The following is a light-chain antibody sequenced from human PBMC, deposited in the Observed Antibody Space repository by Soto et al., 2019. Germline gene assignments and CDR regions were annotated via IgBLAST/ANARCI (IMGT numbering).Light chain of an antibody. CDR1: SSNIGAGYD. Sequence: QSVLTQPPSVSGAPGQSVTISCTGSSSNIGAGYDVHWYQQLPGTAPKLLIYGNSNRPSGVPDRFSGSKSGTSASLAITGLRAEDEADYYCQSYDSSLSGWAFGGGTQLTVL. J-gene: IGLJ3*02. CDR3: QSYDSSLSGWA. V-gene: IGLV1-40*01. CDR2: GNS.